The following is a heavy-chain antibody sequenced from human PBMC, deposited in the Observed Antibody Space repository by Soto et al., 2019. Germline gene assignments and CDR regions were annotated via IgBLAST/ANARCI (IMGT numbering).Heavy chain of an antibody. D-gene: IGHD6-19*01. CDR2: ISSSSSEI. CDR3: ARGVAVAGLEYFQN. Sequence: EVQPVESGGGLVKPGGSLRLSCAASGFTFNSYAMNWVRQAPGKGLEWVSSISSSSSEIYYADSVKGRFTISRDNAKDSLYLQMNSLRAEDTAVYYCARGVAVAGLEYFQNWGQGTLISVSS. CDR1: GFTFNSYA. V-gene: IGHV3-21*01. J-gene: IGHJ1*01.